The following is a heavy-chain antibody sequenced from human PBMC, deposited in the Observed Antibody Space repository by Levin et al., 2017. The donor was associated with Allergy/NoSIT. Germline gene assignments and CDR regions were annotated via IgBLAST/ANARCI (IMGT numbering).Heavy chain of an antibody. CDR1: GGSISNYY. V-gene: IGHV4-59*01. D-gene: IGHD6-19*01. J-gene: IGHJ4*02. Sequence: SETLSLTCTVSGGSISNYYWSWIRQPPGKGLEWIAYINYSGITNYNPSLKSRVTISVDTSKNQFSLKVNSVTAADAAVYYCAGGGQWLAFDYWGQGALVTVSS. CDR3: AGGGQWLAFDY. CDR2: INYSGIT.